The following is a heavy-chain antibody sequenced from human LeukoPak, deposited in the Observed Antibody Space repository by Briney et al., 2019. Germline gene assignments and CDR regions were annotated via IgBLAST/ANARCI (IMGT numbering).Heavy chain of an antibody. J-gene: IGHJ4*02. CDR1: GFTFSDYY. D-gene: IGHD6-13*01. Sequence: GSLTLSCAVSGFTFSDYYMSWIRQPPGKGLEWVSYISSGGSTISHADSMKGRFTISRDNAENSPYLQMTSLIADDTAVCYCARRAAAAKCFDYWGQGTLVTVSS. CDR3: ARRAAAAKCFDY. V-gene: IGHV3-11*01. CDR2: ISSGGSTI.